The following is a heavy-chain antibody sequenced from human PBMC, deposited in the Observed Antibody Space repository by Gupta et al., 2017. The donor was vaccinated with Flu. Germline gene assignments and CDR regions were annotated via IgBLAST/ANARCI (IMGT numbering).Heavy chain of an antibody. CDR2: ITPIFGTS. Sequence: QVQLVQSGAEVKKPGSSVKVSCEASGGSFSNFAINWVRQAPGQGLEWMGGITPIFGTSKYAQKFQDRVSITADKSTSTAYLELSSLRSEDTAMYYCLKTSIYDILNGYAGWGQGTPVTVSS. V-gene: IGHV1-69*06. CDR3: LKTSIYDILNGYAG. D-gene: IGHD3-9*01. J-gene: IGHJ4*02. CDR1: GGSFSNFA.